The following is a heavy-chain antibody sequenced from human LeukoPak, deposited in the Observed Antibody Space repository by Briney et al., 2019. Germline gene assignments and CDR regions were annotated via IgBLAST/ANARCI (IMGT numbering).Heavy chain of an antibody. Sequence: QSGGSLRLSCAASGFTFSSYGMHWVRQAPGKGLEWVAFIRYDGGNKYYADSVKGRFTISRDNSKNTLYLQMNSLRAEDTAVYYCAKDTALYNWNPNWFDPWGQGTLVTVSS. D-gene: IGHD1-20*01. CDR2: IRYDGGNK. V-gene: IGHV3-30*02. J-gene: IGHJ5*02. CDR3: AKDTALYNWNPNWFDP. CDR1: GFTFSSYG.